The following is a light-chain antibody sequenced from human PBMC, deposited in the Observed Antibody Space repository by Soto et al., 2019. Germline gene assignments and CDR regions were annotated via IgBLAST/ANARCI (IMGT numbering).Light chain of an antibody. J-gene: IGKJ1*01. CDR2: GAS. CDR3: QQYGSSPQRT. Sequence: EIALTQSPGTLSLSPGERATLSCRASQSVGSRFLAWYQQKPGQAPRLLIYGASSRATGIPDRFSGSGSGTDSTLTISRLEPEDFAVYYCQQYGSSPQRTFGQGTKVDIK. V-gene: IGKV3-20*01. CDR1: QSVGSRF.